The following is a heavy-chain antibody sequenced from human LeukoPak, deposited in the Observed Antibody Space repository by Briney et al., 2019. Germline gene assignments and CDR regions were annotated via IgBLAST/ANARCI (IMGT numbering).Heavy chain of an antibody. V-gene: IGHV4-59*01. CDR2: IYYSGST. J-gene: IGHJ6*04. Sequence: PGGSLRLSCAASGFTFSSYSMNWVRQAPGKGLEWIGSIYYSGSTNYNPSLKSRVTISVDTPKKQFSLKLSSVTAADTAVYYCARDAASGTDVWGKGTTVIVSS. CDR1: GFTFSSYS. D-gene: IGHD3-10*01. CDR3: ARDAASGTDV.